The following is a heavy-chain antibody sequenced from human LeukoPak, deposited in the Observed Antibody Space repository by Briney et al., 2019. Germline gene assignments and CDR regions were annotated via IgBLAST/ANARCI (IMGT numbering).Heavy chain of an antibody. CDR2: INSDGSNT. CDR3: ARDQVFSSSWPLFFDY. D-gene: IGHD6-13*01. V-gene: IGHV3-74*01. CDR1: GFTFSSYW. J-gene: IGHJ4*02. Sequence: PGGSLRLSCAASGFTFSSYWMHWVRQAPGKGLVWVSRINSDGSNTSYADSVKGRFTISRDNAKNSLYLQMNSLRAEDTAVYYCARDQVFSSSWPLFFDYWGQGTLVTVSS.